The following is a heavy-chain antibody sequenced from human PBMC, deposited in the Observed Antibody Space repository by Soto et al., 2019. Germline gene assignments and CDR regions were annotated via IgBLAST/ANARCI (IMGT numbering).Heavy chain of an antibody. V-gene: IGHV1-69*06. J-gene: IGHJ4*02. Sequence: VKVSNKASGGTFSSYAISWVRQSPGQGLEWMGGIIPIFGTANYAQKFQGRVTITADKSTSTAYMELSSLRSEDTAVYYCARPRTIVGAFDYCGQGTLVTVSS. CDR1: GGTFSSYA. CDR3: ARPRTIVGAFDY. D-gene: IGHD1-26*01. CDR2: IIPIFGTA.